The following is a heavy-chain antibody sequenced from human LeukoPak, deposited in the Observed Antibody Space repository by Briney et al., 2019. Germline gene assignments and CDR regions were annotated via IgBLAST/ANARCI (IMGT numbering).Heavy chain of an antibody. CDR1: GFTFSNYW. CDR3: ARIGYSSSSMDY. CDR2: INQDGSVK. Sequence: GGSLRLSCAASGFTFSNYWMSWVRQAPGKGLEWVAIINQDGSVKYYVDSVKGRFTISRDNAKNSLSLQMNTLRAEDTAVYYCARIGYSSSSMDYWGQGTLVTVSS. V-gene: IGHV3-7*01. J-gene: IGHJ4*02. D-gene: IGHD6-6*01.